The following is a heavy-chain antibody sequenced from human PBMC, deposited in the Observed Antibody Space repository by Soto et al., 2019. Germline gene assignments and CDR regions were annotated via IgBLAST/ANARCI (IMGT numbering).Heavy chain of an antibody. D-gene: IGHD2-15*01. Sequence: QVQLQESGPGLVKPSETLSLTCTVSGGSISSYYWSWIRQPPGKGLEWIGYIYYSGSTNYNPSLKSRVTISVDTSKNQFSLKLSSVTAADTAVYYCARGVIRHCSGGSYHPWGQGTLVTVSS. J-gene: IGHJ5*02. CDR3: ARGVIRHCSGGSYHP. CDR2: IYYSGST. V-gene: IGHV4-59*01. CDR1: GGSISSYY.